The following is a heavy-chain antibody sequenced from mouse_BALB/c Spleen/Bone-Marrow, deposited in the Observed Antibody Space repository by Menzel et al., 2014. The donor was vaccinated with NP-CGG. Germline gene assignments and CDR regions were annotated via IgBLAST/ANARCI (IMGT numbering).Heavy chain of an antibody. CDR2: INSGSSTI. D-gene: IGHD4-1*01. J-gene: IGHJ2*01. CDR1: GFTFSSFG. Sequence: EVKLVESGGGLVQPGGSRKLSCAASGFTFSSFGMHWVRQAPEKGLEWVAYINSGSSTIYYADTVKGRFTISRDNPKNTLFLQMTSLRSEDTAMYYCTRGGNWDDLDYWGQGTTLAVSS. V-gene: IGHV5-17*02. CDR3: TRGGNWDDLDY.